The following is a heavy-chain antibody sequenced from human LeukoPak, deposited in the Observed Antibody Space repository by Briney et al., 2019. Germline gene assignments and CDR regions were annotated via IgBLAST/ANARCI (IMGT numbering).Heavy chain of an antibody. D-gene: IGHD3-22*01. V-gene: IGHV1-8*01. J-gene: IGHJ6*02. Sequence: ASVKVSRKASGYTFTSYDINWVRQATGQGLEWMGWMNPNSGNTGYAQKFQGRVTMTRNTSISTAYMELSSLRSEDTAVYYCARVYDSTYPGLFYYYYYGMNVWGQGTTVTVSS. CDR3: ARVYDSTYPGLFYYYYYGMNV. CDR1: GYTFTSYD. CDR2: MNPNSGNT.